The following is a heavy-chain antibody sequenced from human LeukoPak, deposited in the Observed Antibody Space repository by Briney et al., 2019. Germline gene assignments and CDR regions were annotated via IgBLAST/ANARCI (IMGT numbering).Heavy chain of an antibody. D-gene: IGHD5-24*01. J-gene: IGHJ4*02. CDR3: AINHRDGYSELGY. CDR1: GFTFSSYS. Sequence: GGSLTLSCATSGFTFSSYSMNWVRQPPGKGLEWVSAISGSGDYIYYPDSVKGRFTISRDNAKNSLFLQMNSLRAEDTAVYYCAINHRDGYSELGYWGQGTLVTVSS. V-gene: IGHV3-21*01. CDR2: ISGSGDYI.